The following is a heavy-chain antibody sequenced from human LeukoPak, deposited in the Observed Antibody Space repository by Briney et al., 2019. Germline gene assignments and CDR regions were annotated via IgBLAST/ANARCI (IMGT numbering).Heavy chain of an antibody. Sequence: QSGGSLRLSCAASGFTFSSYWMHWVRQAPGKGLVWVSRINTDGSSTSYADSVKGRFTISRDNAKNTLYLQMNSLRAEDTAVYYCARMGFTVTNKDMDVWGKGTTVTVSS. CDR1: GFTFSSYW. CDR2: INTDGSST. V-gene: IGHV3-74*01. D-gene: IGHD4-17*01. J-gene: IGHJ6*03. CDR3: ARMGFTVTNKDMDV.